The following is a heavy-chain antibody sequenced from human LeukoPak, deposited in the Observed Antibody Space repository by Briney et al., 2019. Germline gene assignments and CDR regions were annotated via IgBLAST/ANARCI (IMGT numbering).Heavy chain of an antibody. CDR2: IYTSGST. Sequence: SETLSLTCTVSGGSISSGSYYWSWIRQPAGKGLEWIGRIYTSGSTNYNPSLKSRVTISVDTSRNQFSLKLSSVTAADTAVYYCARVVINYYYYMDVWGKGTTVTVS. CDR3: ARVVINYYYYMDV. V-gene: IGHV4-61*02. J-gene: IGHJ6*03. D-gene: IGHD2-21*01. CDR1: GGSISSGSYY.